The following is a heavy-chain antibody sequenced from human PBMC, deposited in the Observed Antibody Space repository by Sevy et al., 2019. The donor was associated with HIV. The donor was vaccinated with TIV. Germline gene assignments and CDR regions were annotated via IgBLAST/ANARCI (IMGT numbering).Heavy chain of an antibody. CDR1: GDSINRYY. CDR3: ATDDDCESNSCFSHYYALDV. Sequence: SETLSLTCTVSGDSINRYYWSWIRQPAGRGLEWIGRIYTNGRANYNPSLKSRVTMSIDTSNNQFSLTLRSVTAADTAVYYCATDDDCESNSCFSHYYALDVWGQGTTVTVSS. V-gene: IGHV4-4*07. CDR2: IYTNGRA. D-gene: IGHD2-21*01. J-gene: IGHJ6*02.